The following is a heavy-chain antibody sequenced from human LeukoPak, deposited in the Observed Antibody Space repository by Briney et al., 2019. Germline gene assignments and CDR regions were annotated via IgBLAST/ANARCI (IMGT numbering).Heavy chain of an antibody. Sequence: SETLSLTCTVSGGSISSYYWSWIRQPAGKGLEWIGRIYTSGSTNYNASLKSRVSMSVDTSKNQLSLKLSSVTAADTAVYYCARRMFIAAAGNPVESWGQGTLVTISS. CDR1: GGSISSYY. CDR2: IYTSGST. J-gene: IGHJ5*01. V-gene: IGHV4-4*07. CDR3: ARRMFIAAAGNPVES. D-gene: IGHD6-13*01.